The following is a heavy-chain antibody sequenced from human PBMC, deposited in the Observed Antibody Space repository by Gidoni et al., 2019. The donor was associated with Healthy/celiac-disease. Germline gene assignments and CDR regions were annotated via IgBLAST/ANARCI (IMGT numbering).Heavy chain of an antibody. Sequence: EVQLVESGGGLVQPGGSLRLSCAASGFTFSSYSMNWVRQAPGKGLEWVSYISSSSSTIYYADSVKGRFTISRDNAKNSLYLQMNSLRDEDTAVYYCARDSGMITFGGVNYFDYWGQGTLVTVSS. J-gene: IGHJ4*02. CDR2: ISSSSSTI. CDR1: GFTFSSYS. V-gene: IGHV3-48*02. CDR3: ARDSGMITFGGVNYFDY. D-gene: IGHD3-16*01.